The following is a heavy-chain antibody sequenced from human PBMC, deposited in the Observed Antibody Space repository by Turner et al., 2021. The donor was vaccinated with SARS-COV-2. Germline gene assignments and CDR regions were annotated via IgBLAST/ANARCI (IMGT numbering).Heavy chain of an antibody. CDR2: ISFDGSSK. D-gene: IGHD3-22*01. CDR3: AKDHGLHDYYDSSGYWGTFDY. J-gene: IGHJ4*02. CDR1: GSSFSSYG. V-gene: IGHV3-30*18. Sequence: QVQLVESGGGVVQPGRSLRLSCAASGSSFSSYGMHWVRQAPGKGLEWVAFISFDGSSKYYADSVKGRFTISRDNSKNTLYLQMNSLRAEDTAIYYCAKDHGLHDYYDSSGYWGTFDYWGQGTLVTVSS.